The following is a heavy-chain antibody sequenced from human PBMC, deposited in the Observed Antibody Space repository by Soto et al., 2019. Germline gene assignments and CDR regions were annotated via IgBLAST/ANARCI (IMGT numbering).Heavy chain of an antibody. D-gene: IGHD3-9*01. V-gene: IGHV4-34*01. Sequence: NPSETLSLTCAVYGGSFSGYYWSWIRQPPGRGLDWIGEINHSGSTNYNPSLKSRVTISVDTSKNQFSLKLSSVTAADTAVYYCASGGQTIIPKDWGQGTLVTVSS. CDR2: INHSGST. CDR3: ASGGQTIIPKD. CDR1: GGSFSGYY. J-gene: IGHJ4*02.